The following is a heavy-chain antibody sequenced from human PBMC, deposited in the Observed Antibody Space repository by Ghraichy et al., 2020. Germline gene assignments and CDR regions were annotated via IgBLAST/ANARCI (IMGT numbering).Heavy chain of an antibody. J-gene: IGHJ6*02. V-gene: IGHV3-48*02. D-gene: IGHD4-23*01. Sequence: GVLNISCVGSGFTFDSYSMNWVRQSPGKPLEWVSYITSSSSFRSYADSVKGRFTISRDNAQNSLSLQMNSLTDEDTAVYYCARGSRVVRFFYYDGMDVWGQGTTVTVSS. CDR1: GFTFDSYS. CDR2: ITSSSSFR. CDR3: ARGSRVVRFFYYDGMDV.